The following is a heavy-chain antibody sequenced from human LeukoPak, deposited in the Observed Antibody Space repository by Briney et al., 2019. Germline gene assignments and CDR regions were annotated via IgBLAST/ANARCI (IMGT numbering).Heavy chain of an antibody. J-gene: IGHJ5*01. CDR3: ARGCYDFWSNYQSNNWFDS. CDR1: GGSISSSSYY. D-gene: IGHD3-3*01. CDR2: FYHGGST. V-gene: IGHV4-39*07. Sequence: PSETLSLTCTVSGGSISSSSYYWDWIRQPPGTGLEWIGTFYHGGSTYYNPSLKSRVTISVDTSKNQFSLNLTSVTAADTAVYYCARGCYDFWSNYQSNNWFDSWGQGTLVTVSS.